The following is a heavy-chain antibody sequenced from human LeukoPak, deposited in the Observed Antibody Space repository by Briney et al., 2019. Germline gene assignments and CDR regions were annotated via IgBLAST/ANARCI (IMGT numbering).Heavy chain of an antibody. CDR3: AKDLSSALLWFGDYFDY. Sequence: GGSLRLSSVASGSTFSSHTMNWVRQAPGKGLVWVSYISSTSRIIYYADSVKGRFTISRDNSKNTLYLQMNSLRAEDTAVYYCAKDLSSALLWFGDYFDYWGQGTLVTVSS. CDR1: GSTFSSHT. J-gene: IGHJ4*02. V-gene: IGHV3-48*01. D-gene: IGHD3-10*01. CDR2: ISSTSRII.